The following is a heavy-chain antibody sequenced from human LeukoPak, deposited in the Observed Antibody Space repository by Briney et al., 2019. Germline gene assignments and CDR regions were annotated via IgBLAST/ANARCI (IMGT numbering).Heavy chain of an antibody. D-gene: IGHD3-10*01. Sequence: PGGSLRLSCAASGFTFSSYGMHWVRQAPGKGLEWVAFIRYDGSNKYYADSVKGRFTISRDNSKNTLYLQMNSLRAEDTAVYYCANGYYYGSGSYVWPFDYWGQGTLVTVSS. J-gene: IGHJ4*02. CDR3: ANGYYYGSGSYVWPFDY. V-gene: IGHV3-30*02. CDR1: GFTFSSYG. CDR2: IRYDGSNK.